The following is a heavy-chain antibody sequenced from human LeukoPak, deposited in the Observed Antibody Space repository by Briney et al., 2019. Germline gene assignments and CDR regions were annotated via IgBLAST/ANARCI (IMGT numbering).Heavy chain of an antibody. J-gene: IGHJ4*02. CDR2: IFHNGLT. V-gene: IGHV4-59*11. CDR1: AVSISPHY. D-gene: IGHD3-22*01. CDR3: ARARWVSGYYYVPH. Sequence: SQTLSLTCTVSAVSISPHYWTWMRHAPRKGRDWIGYIFHNGLTRYNYPLSSRLTMSVDPSKNQFSLKLSPVPAADTAVYSCARARWVSGYYYVPHWRQGTLVTVSS.